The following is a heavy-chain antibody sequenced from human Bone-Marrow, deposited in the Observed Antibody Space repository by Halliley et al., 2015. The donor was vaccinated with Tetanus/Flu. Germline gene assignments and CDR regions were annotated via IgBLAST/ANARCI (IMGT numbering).Heavy chain of an antibody. V-gene: IGHV3-30-3*01. CDR3: ARGGYSGYEFSYGVDG. J-gene: IGHJ6*02. D-gene: IGHD5-12*01. CDR2: IAQDGSNK. Sequence: IAQDGSNKCYADSVKGRFTIPRDNSKNTLYLQMNSLRAEDRAVYHCARGGYSGYEFSYGVDGWGQGTTVTVSS.